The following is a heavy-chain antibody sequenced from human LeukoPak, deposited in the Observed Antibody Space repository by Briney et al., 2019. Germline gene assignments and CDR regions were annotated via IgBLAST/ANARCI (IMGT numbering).Heavy chain of an antibody. CDR3: ARGHKCDGSGFFYDWLDT. D-gene: IGHD3-22*01. V-gene: IGHV1-8*01. CDR1: GYNFFTYD. Sequence: GASVKVSCKASGYNFFTYDINWVRQAPGRGLEWMGWVNPNSGSTDYSQTFRGRLTLTRNTSISIAYLDLSSLTSDDTAIYYCARGHKCDGSGFFYDWLDTWGQGTLVTVSA. CDR2: VNPNSGST. J-gene: IGHJ5*02.